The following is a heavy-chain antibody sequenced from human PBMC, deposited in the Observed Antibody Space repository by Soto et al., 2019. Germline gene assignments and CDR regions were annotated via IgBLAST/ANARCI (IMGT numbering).Heavy chain of an antibody. J-gene: IGHJ4*02. D-gene: IGHD3-22*01. Sequence: GGSLRLSCAASGFTVSSNYMSWVRQAPGKGLEWVSVIYSGGSTYYADSVKGRFTISRHNSKNTLYLQMNSLRAEDTAVYYCAKRGYYYDSSGYRGYWGQGTLVTVSS. CDR3: AKRGYYYDSSGYRGY. CDR2: IYSGGST. CDR1: GFTVSSNY. V-gene: IGHV3-53*01.